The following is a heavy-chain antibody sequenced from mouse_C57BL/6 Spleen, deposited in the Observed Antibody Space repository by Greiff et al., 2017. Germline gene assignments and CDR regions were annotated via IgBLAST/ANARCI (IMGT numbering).Heavy chain of an antibody. CDR1: GFTFSDAW. CDR2: IRNKANNHAT. D-gene: IGHD1-1*01. Sequence: EVKLVESGGGLVQPGGSMKLFCAASGFTFSDAWMDWVRQSPEKGLEWVAEIRNKANNHATYYAESVKGRFTISRDDSKSSVYLQMNSLRAEDTGIYYCTSAFITTVANFDYWGQGTTLTVSS. V-gene: IGHV6-6*01. CDR3: TSAFITTVANFDY. J-gene: IGHJ2*01.